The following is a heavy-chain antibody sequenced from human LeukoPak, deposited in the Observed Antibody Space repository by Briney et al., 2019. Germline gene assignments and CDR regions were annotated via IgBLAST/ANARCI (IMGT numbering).Heavy chain of an antibody. Sequence: ASVKVSCKASGYTFTSYAMHWVRQAPGQRLEWMGWINADNGNTEYSQKFQGRVTIVRDTSASTAYMELRSLRSDDTAVYYCARVVVVRVNWFDPWGQGTLVTVSS. CDR2: INADNGNT. D-gene: IGHD2-15*01. J-gene: IGHJ5*02. CDR3: ARVVVVRVNWFDP. CDR1: GYTFTSYA. V-gene: IGHV1-3*01.